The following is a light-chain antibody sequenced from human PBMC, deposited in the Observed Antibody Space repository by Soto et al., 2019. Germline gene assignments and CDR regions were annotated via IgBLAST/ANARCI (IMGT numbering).Light chain of an antibody. CDR2: EGS. CDR1: SSDVGSYNL. J-gene: IGLJ3*02. V-gene: IGLV2-23*01. CDR3: CSNAGSSTWV. Sequence: QSALTQPASVSGSPGQSITISCTGTSSDVGSYNLVSWYQQHPGTAPKLMIYEGSKRASGVSNRFSGSTSGITASLTISGLQAEDEADYYCCSNAGSSTWVFGGGTKLTVL.